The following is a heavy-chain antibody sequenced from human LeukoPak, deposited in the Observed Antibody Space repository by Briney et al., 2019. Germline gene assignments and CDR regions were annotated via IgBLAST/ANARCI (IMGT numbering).Heavy chain of an antibody. V-gene: IGHV4-59*11. D-gene: IGHD4-17*01. Sequence: NPSETLSLTCSVSGGSISSHYWRWIRQPPGKGLEWIGYIYYSGSTKYNPSLKSRVTISVDTSKNQFSLKLSSVTAADTAVYYCARGGTTVTPGLLWFDPWGQGTLVTVSS. CDR1: GGSISSHY. CDR3: ARGGTTVTPGLLWFDP. J-gene: IGHJ5*02. CDR2: IYYSGST.